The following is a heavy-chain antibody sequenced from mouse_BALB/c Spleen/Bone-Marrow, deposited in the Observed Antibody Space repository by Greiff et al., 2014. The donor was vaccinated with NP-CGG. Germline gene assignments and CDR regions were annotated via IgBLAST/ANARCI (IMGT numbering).Heavy chain of an antibody. Sequence: EVQLQESGPELVKPGASMRISCKASGYSFTGYTMNWVKQSHGKNLEWIGLINPYNGGTSYNQKFKGKATLTVDKSSSTAYMELLSLTSEDSAVYYCARDFDYYGSSSFTCWGQGTLVTVSA. CDR3: ARDFDYYGSSSFTC. D-gene: IGHD1-1*01. CDR2: INPYNGGT. CDR1: GYSFTGYT. J-gene: IGHJ3*01. V-gene: IGHV1-18*01.